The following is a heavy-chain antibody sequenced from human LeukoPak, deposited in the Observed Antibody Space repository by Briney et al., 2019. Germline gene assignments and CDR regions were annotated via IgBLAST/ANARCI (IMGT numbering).Heavy chain of an antibody. D-gene: IGHD6-19*01. J-gene: IGHJ4*02. V-gene: IGHV3-48*03. CDR1: GFIFSDYE. CDR3: AKTTTGYSSGRFPGWPVDY. Sequence: GGSLRLSCAASGFIFSDYEFNWIRQAPGKGLEWVSYISSSGRTIYYADSVRDRFTMSRDDAKNSLYLQMNSLRAEDTAVYYCAKTTTGYSSGRFPGWPVDYWGQGTLVTVSS. CDR2: ISSSGRTI.